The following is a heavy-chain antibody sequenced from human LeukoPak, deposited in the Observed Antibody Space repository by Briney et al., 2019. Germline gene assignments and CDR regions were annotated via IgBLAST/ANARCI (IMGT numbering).Heavy chain of an antibody. V-gene: IGHV3-23*01. J-gene: IGHJ4*02. CDR3: AKGKPLRWYYFDY. D-gene: IGHD4-23*01. CDR2: ISGSGGST. Sequence: PGGSLRLSCAASGFTFSSYSMNWVRQAPGKGLEWVSAISGSGGSTYYADSVKGRFTISRDNSKNTLYLQMNSLRAEDTAVYYCAKGKPLRWYYFDYWGQGTLVTVSS. CDR1: GFTFSSYS.